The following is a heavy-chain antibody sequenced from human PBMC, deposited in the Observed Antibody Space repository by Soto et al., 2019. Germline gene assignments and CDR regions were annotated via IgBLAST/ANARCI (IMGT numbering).Heavy chain of an antibody. J-gene: IGHJ4*02. CDR1: GDSISGSQW. CDR2: ISHTGTT. V-gene: IGHV4-4*02. CDR3: ASVISSRDEYFDY. Sequence: PSETLSLTCAVSGDSISGSQWWSWVRLPPGKGLEWIGEISHTGTTNYNPSLKSRVTMSVDKPKNQFSLNLTSVTAADTAVYYCASVISSRDEYFDYWGQGTVVTVS. D-gene: IGHD2-2*01.